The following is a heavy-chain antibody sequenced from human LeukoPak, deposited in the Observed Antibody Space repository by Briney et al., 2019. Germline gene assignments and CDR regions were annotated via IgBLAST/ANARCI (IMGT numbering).Heavy chain of an antibody. CDR3: ARVKGPSYYYYYMDV. CDR2: IYYSGST. CDR1: GGSISSGDYY. Sequence: SQTLSLTXTVSGGSISSGDYYWSWIRQPPGKGLEWIGYIYYSGSTYYNPSLKSRVTISVDTSKNQFSLKLSSVTAADTAVYYCARVKGPSYYYYYMDVWGKGTTVTVSS. J-gene: IGHJ6*03. V-gene: IGHV4-30-4*08.